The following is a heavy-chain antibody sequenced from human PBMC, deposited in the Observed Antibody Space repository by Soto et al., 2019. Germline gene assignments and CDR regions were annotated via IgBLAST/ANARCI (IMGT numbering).Heavy chain of an antibody. D-gene: IGHD1-26*01. J-gene: IGHJ5*01. Sequence: GGSLRLSCAASGFTFSSYGMYWVRQAPGKGLEWVAVISYDGSNKYYADSVKGRFTISRDNSKNTLYLQMNSLRAEDTAVYYCARYEWELGLGASWFDSWGQGXLVTVYS. CDR1: GFTFSSYG. V-gene: IGHV3-30*03. CDR2: ISYDGSNK. CDR3: ARYEWELGLGASWFDS.